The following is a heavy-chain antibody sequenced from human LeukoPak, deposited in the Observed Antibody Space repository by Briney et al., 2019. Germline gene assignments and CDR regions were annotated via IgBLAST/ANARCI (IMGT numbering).Heavy chain of an antibody. CDR1: GGSISSYY. J-gene: IGHJ4*02. Sequence: SETLSLTCTVSGGSISSYYWSWIRQPPGKGLEWIGYIYDSGSTNYNPSLKSRVTISVDTSKNQFSLKLSSVAAADTAVYYCASSYDYVWGSYRYSSYYFDYWGQGTLVTVSS. V-gene: IGHV4-59*01. CDR2: IYDSGST. CDR3: ASSYDYVWGSYRYSSYYFDY. D-gene: IGHD3-16*02.